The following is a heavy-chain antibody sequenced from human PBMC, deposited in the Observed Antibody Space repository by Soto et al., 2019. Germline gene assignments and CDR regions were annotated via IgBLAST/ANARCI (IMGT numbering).Heavy chain of an antibody. CDR2: ISSSSSYI. CDR1: GFTFSSYS. J-gene: IGHJ6*02. D-gene: IGHD3-10*01. CDR3: ARDHYGSGSYGMDV. V-gene: IGHV3-21*01. Sequence: GGSLRLSCAASGFTFSSYSMNWVRQAPGKGLEWVSSISSSSSYIYYADSVKGRSTISRDNAKNSLYLQMNSLRAEDTAVYYCARDHYGSGSYGMDVWGQGTTVTGSS.